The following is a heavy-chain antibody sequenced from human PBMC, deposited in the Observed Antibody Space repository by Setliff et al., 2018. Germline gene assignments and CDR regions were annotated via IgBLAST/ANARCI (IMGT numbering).Heavy chain of an antibody. CDR3: AKDTGYYFDY. V-gene: IGHV3-74*01. J-gene: IGHJ4*02. D-gene: IGHD4-4*01. CDR2: IHSDGSRT. CDR1: GFTFSSYW. Sequence: GGSLRLSCAAAGFTFSSYWMYWVRQAPGKGLVWVSRIHSDGSRTSYADSVKGRFTISRDNPKKTLYLQMNSLRGEDTAVYYCAKDTGYYFDYWGQGTLVTVSS.